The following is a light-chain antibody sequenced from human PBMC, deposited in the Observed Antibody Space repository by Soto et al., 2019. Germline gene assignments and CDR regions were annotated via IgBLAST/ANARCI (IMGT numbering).Light chain of an antibody. CDR3: NQYHDSPGT. J-gene: IGKJ1*01. CDR2: GAS. Sequence: EIVLTQSPGTLSLSPGERATLSCRASQSVSSNYLAWYQQKPGQAPRLLIYGASSSATGIPDRFSGSGSGTDFTLTISRLEPEDFAVYSCNQYHDSPGTFGQGTKVEIK. V-gene: IGKV3-20*01. CDR1: QSVSSNY.